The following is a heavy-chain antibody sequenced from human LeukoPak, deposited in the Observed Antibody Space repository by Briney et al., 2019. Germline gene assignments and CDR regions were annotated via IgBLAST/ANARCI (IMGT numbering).Heavy chain of an antibody. Sequence: SETLSLTCTVSGYSISSGYYWGWMRQPPGKGLEWIGSIYHSGSTYYNPSLKSRVTISVDTSKNQFSLKLSSVTAADTAVYYCARVEISRFLEWGTDYWGQGTLVTVSS. CDR2: IYHSGST. CDR1: GYSISSGYY. D-gene: IGHD3-3*01. V-gene: IGHV4-38-2*02. J-gene: IGHJ4*02. CDR3: ARVEISRFLEWGTDY.